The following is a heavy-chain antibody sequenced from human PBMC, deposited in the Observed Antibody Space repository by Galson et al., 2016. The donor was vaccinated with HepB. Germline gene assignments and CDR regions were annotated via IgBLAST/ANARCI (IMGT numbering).Heavy chain of an antibody. V-gene: IGHV3-74*01. CDR3: AKATRRVFGVIVNQPFDY. J-gene: IGHJ4*02. Sequence: SLRLSCAASGFTFSSYWMHWVRQAPGKGLVWVSRINSDGSSTISADSVKGRFTISRDNAKRTLYLHMNSLRAEDTAIYYCAKATRRVFGVIVNQPFDYWGQGSLVTVSS. CDR1: GFTFSSYW. D-gene: IGHD3-3*01. CDR2: INSDGSST.